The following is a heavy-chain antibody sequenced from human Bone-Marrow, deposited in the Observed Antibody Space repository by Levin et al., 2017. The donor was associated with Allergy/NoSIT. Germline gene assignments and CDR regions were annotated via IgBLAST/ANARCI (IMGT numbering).Heavy chain of an antibody. Sequence: GESLKISCKGSGYSFTSYWIGWVRQMPGKGLEWMGIIYPGDSDTRYSPSFQGQVTISADKSISTAYLQWSSLKASDTAMYYCARHVSSGDFWSGYSVSHFDYWGQGTLVTISS. D-gene: IGHD3-3*01. CDR3: ARHVSSGDFWSGYSVSHFDY. CDR2: IYPGDSDT. V-gene: IGHV5-51*01. CDR1: GYSFTSYW. J-gene: IGHJ4*02.